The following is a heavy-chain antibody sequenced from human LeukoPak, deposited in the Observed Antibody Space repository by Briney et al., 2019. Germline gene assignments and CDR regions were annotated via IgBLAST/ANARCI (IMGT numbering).Heavy chain of an antibody. J-gene: IGHJ2*01. CDR1: GGSFSGYY. CDR3: ASNMGTPGIAVAGLHWYFDL. CDR2: INHSGST. D-gene: IGHD6-19*01. V-gene: IGHV4-34*01. Sequence: SETLSLTCAVYGGSFSGYYWSWIRQPPGKGLEWIGEINHSGSTNYNPSLKSRVTISVDTSKNQFSLKLSSVTAADTAVYYCASNMGTPGIAVAGLHWYFDLWGRGTLATVSS.